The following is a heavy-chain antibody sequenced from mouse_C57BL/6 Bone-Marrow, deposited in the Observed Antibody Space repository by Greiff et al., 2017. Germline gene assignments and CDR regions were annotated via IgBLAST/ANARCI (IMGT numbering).Heavy chain of an antibody. CDR2: IYPGDVNT. CDR3: ARGDFYGNYAMDY. CDR1: GYTFPNYY. V-gene: IGHV1S56*01. J-gene: IGHJ4*01. Sequence: QVQLQQSGPELVKPGASVRISCKASGYTFPNYYMHWMKQRPGQGLAWIGWIYPGDVNTKYNEKFKDKATLTADNSSGTAFMHLNSLTSEDSAVYFCARGDFYGNYAMDYWGQGISVTVSS. D-gene: IGHD1-1*01.